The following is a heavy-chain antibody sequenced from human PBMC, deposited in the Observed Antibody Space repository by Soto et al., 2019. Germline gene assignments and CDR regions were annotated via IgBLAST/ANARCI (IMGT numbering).Heavy chain of an antibody. J-gene: IGHJ4*02. V-gene: IGHV4-59*01. CDR3: ARDQGYSYGTETFFEY. CDR1: GGSISSYY. CDR2: IYYSGST. Sequence: SSETLSLTCTVSGGSISSYYWSWIRQPPGKGLEWIGYIYYSGSTNYNPSLKSRVTISVDTSKNQFPLKLSSVTAADTAVYYCARDQGYSYGTETFFEYWGQGTLVTVSS. D-gene: IGHD5-18*01.